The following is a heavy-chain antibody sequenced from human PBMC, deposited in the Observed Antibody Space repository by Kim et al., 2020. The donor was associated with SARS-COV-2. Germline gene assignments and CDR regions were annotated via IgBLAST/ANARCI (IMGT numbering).Heavy chain of an antibody. J-gene: IGHJ1*01. Sequence: ASVKVSCKASGYTFTSYGISWVRQAPGQGLEWMGWISAYNGNTNYAQKLQGRVTMTTDTSTSTAYMELRSLRSDDTAVYYCAREGAGVTMIVGTFQHWGQGTLVTVSS. D-gene: IGHD3-22*01. V-gene: IGHV1-18*01. CDR1: GYTFTSYG. CDR3: AREGAGVTMIVGTFQH. CDR2: ISAYNGNT.